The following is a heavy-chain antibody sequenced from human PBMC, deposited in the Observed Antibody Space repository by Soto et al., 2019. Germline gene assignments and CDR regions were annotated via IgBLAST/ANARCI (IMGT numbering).Heavy chain of an antibody. Sequence: GGSLRLSCAASGFTFSSYAMSWVRQAPGKGLEWVSAISGSGGSTYYADYVKGRFTISRDNSKNTLYLQMNSLRAEDTAVYYCASVDSPNDAFDIWGQGTMVTVSS. D-gene: IGHD2-21*01. CDR3: ASVDSPNDAFDI. CDR1: GFTFSSYA. J-gene: IGHJ3*02. V-gene: IGHV3-23*01. CDR2: ISGSGGST.